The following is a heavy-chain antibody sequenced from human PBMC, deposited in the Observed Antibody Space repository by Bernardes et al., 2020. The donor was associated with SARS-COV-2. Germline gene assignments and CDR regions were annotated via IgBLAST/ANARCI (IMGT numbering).Heavy chain of an antibody. CDR3: ARDWSRAVVTHANNVFDI. V-gene: IGHV1-3*01. CDR2: INAGNGNT. D-gene: IGHD2-15*01. Sequence: ASVKVSCKASGYTFTSCSMHWVRQAPGQRLEWMGWINAGNGNTKYSQKFQGRVTITSDTSASTAYMELSSLRSEDTAVYYCARDWSRAVVTHANNVFDIWGKGTVVTVSS. CDR1: GYTFTSCS. J-gene: IGHJ3*02.